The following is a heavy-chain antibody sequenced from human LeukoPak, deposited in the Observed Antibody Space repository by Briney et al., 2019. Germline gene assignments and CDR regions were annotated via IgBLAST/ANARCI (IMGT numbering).Heavy chain of an antibody. Sequence: GASVKVSCKASGYTFTGYYMHWVRQAPGQGLEWMGWINPNSGGTNYTQKFQGRVTMTRDTSISTAYMELSRLRSDDTAVYYCASTGGVAATISYIYWFDPWGQGTLVTVSP. J-gene: IGHJ5*02. D-gene: IGHD2-15*01. V-gene: IGHV1-2*02. CDR3: ASTGGVAATISYIYWFDP. CDR1: GYTFTGYY. CDR2: INPNSGGT.